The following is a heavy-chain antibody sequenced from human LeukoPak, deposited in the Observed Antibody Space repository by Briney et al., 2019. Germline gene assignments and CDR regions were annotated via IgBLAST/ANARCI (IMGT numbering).Heavy chain of an antibody. CDR3: ARDPRGGTSRDNWFDP. J-gene: IGHJ5*02. D-gene: IGHD1-1*01. Sequence: SETLSLTCAVSGGAFSNYFWTWIRQPPGKGLEWIAEINDSGSTNSNSSLKSRVTISVDTSKNQFSLKLNSVTAADTAVYYCARDPRGGTSRDNWFDPWGQGTLVTVSS. V-gene: IGHV4-34*01. CDR2: INDSGST. CDR1: GGAFSNYF.